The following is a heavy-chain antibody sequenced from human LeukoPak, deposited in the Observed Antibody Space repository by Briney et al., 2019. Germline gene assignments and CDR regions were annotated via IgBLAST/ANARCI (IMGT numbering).Heavy chain of an antibody. Sequence: GGSLRLSCAVSGFTFSDYYMSWIRQAPGKGLEWVSYISDTTTYTNYADSVKGRFTISRDNAKNSLYLQMNSLRAEDTAVYYCARGNDLLDYWGQGTLVTVSS. CDR3: ARGNDLLDY. CDR1: GFTFSDYY. CDR2: ISDTTTYT. V-gene: IGHV3-11*05. J-gene: IGHJ4*02.